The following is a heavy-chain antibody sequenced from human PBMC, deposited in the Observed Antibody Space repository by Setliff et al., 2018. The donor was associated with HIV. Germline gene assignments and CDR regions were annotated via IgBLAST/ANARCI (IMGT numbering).Heavy chain of an antibody. CDR2: IYTSGST. D-gene: IGHD3-3*01. CDR1: GGSISSHY. J-gene: IGHJ6*03. Sequence: SETLSLTCTVSGGSISSHYWSWIRQPPGQGLEWVGHIYTSGSTNHNPSLKSRVTMSVGTSKNQFSLKLSSVTAADTAVYYCARCYYNFWSGYPLDYMDVWGKGTTVTVSS. CDR3: ARCYYNFWSGYPLDYMDV. V-gene: IGHV4-4*08.